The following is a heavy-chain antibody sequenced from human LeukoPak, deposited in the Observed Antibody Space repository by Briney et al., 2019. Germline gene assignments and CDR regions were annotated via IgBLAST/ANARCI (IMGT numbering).Heavy chain of an antibody. CDR1: GYTFSNFG. V-gene: IGHV1-18*01. Sequence: ASVKVSCKTSGYTFSNFGISWARQAPGQGLEWMGWISGNNDNPNYGQKFQGRFTVTTDSSTSTAYMELRNLRSDDTAVYYCARDGTSTDDYWGQGTLVTVSS. J-gene: IGHJ4*02. CDR3: ARDGTSTDDY. CDR2: ISGNNDNP. D-gene: IGHD2-2*01.